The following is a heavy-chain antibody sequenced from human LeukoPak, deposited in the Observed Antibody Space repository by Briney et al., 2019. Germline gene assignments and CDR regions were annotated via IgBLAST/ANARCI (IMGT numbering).Heavy chain of an antibody. CDR3: ARARYSSGWYSGFDY. Sequence: GASVKVSCKASGYTFTSYYMHWVRQAPGQGLEWMGIINPSGGSTSYAQKFQGRVTMTRDTSTSTVYMELSSLRSEDTAVYYCARARYSSGWYSGFDYWGREPWAPSPQ. CDR1: GYTFTSYY. J-gene: IGHJ4*02. V-gene: IGHV1-46*01. CDR2: INPSGGST. D-gene: IGHD6-19*01.